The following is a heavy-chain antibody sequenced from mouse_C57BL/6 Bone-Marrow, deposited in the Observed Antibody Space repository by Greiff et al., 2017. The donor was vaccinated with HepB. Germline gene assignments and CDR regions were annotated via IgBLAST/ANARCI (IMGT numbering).Heavy chain of an antibody. CDR3: ARDALYYSAMDY. CDR1: GFTFSDFY. J-gene: IGHJ4*01. V-gene: IGHV7-1*01. Sequence: EVQLVESGGGLVQSGRSLRLSCATSGFTFSDFYMEWVRQAPGKGLEWIAASRNKANDYTTEYSASVKGRFIVSRDTYQSILYLQMNALRAEDTAIYYCARDALYYSAMDYWGQGTSVTVSS. CDR2: SRNKANDYTT.